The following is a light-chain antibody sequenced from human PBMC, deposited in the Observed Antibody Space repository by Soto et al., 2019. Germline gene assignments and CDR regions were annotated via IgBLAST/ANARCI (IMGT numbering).Light chain of an antibody. CDR1: SSNIGSNS. V-gene: IGLV1-44*01. Sequence: QSVLTQPPSASGTPGQRVTISCSGSSSNIGSNSVNWYQQLPGTAPNLLMYSSNQRPSGVPDRFSGAKSGTSASLAISGLQAEDYADYYCAAWDDSLNGVVFGGGTKLTVL. CDR2: SSN. J-gene: IGLJ2*01. CDR3: AAWDDSLNGVV.